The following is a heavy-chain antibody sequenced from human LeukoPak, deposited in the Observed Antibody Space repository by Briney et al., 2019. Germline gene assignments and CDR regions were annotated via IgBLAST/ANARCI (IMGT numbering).Heavy chain of an antibody. J-gene: IGHJ4*02. CDR3: AKDFWFGEHKAPLDY. CDR1: GFSFGNYG. D-gene: IGHD3-10*01. Sequence: GRSLRLSCAASGFSFGNYGMHWVRQAPGKGLEWVAVISYDGGNKYYADSVKGRFTISRDNSKNTVYLQMNSLRAEDTAVYYCAKDFWFGEHKAPLDYWGQGTLVTVSS. CDR2: ISYDGGNK. V-gene: IGHV3-30*18.